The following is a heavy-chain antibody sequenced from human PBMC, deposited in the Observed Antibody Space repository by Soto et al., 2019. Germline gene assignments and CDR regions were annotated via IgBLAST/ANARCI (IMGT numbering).Heavy chain of an antibody. CDR3: ARGYDILTGYLYYYYYGMDV. D-gene: IGHD3-9*01. V-gene: IGHV1-18*01. CDR1: GFTFTSSA. CDR2: ISAYNGNT. Sequence: ASVKVSCKASGFTFTSSAMQWVRQARGQRLEWMGWISAYNGNTNYAQKLQGRVTMTTDTSTSTAYMELRSLRSDDTAVYYCARGYDILTGYLYYYYYGMDVWGQGTTVTVSS. J-gene: IGHJ6*02.